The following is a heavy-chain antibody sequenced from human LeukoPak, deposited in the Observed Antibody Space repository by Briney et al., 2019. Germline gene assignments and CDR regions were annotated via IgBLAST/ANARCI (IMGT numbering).Heavy chain of an antibody. V-gene: IGHV4-39*01. Sequence: TSETLSLTCTVSGGSISSSSYYWGWIRQPPGKGLEWIGSIYYSGSTYYNPSLKSRVTISVDTSKNQFSLKLSSVTAADTAVYYCARHDQRDGGWFDPWGQGTLVTVSS. D-gene: IGHD3-16*01. J-gene: IGHJ5*02. CDR1: GGSISSSSYY. CDR2: IYYSGST. CDR3: ARHDQRDGGWFDP.